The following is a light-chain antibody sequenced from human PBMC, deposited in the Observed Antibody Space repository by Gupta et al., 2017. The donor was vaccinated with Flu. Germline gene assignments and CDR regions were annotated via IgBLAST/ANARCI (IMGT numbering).Light chain of an antibody. CDR2: GAF. Sequence: ETVMTQSPATLSVSPGERVTLSCRASQSVSSNLAWYQQKPGQAPRVLIYGAFTRATGIPARVSGSGSGTEYTLTISSLQSEDFAVYYCQQYNNWPKTFGQGTKVEIK. CDR3: QQYNNWPKT. J-gene: IGKJ1*01. V-gene: IGKV3-15*01. CDR1: QSVSSN.